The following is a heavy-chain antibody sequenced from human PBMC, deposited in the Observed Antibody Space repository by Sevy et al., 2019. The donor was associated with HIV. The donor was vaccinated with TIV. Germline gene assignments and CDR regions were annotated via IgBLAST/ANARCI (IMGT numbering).Heavy chain of an antibody. CDR2: INPNSGST. Sequence: ASVKVSCKASGYTFTGYYMHWVRQAPGQGLEWMGWINPNSGSTNYAQKFQGRVTMTRDTSISTAYMELSRLRSDDTAVYYCARDALGARGVILYYYYYGMDVWGQGTTVTVSS. V-gene: IGHV1-2*02. CDR3: ARDALGARGVILYYYYYGMDV. J-gene: IGHJ6*02. CDR1: GYTFTGYY. D-gene: IGHD3-10*01.